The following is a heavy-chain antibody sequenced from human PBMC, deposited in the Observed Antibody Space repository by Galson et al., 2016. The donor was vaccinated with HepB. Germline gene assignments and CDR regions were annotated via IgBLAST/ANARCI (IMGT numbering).Heavy chain of an antibody. J-gene: IGHJ4*02. V-gene: IGHV1-18*04. Sequence: SCKASGYTFTDYGINWVRQAPGQGLEWMGWISPYNGNANYVEKLQGRVTMTTDTSTSTVYMELRSLRSDDTAVYYCARGGGRGYSYRGDYWGQGTLVTVSS. CDR1: GYTFTDYG. CDR3: ARGGGRGYSYRGDY. CDR2: ISPYNGNA. D-gene: IGHD5-18*01.